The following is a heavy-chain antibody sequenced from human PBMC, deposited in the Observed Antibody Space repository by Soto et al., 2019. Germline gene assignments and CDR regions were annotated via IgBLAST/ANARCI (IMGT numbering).Heavy chain of an antibody. CDR1: GYTFTNYY. CDR3: ARQLAYCGGDCYTEPIEY. CDR2: VNPRSGDT. J-gene: IGHJ4*02. V-gene: IGHV1-2*02. Sequence: QAQLVQSGAEVKKPGASVKVSCKASGYTFTNYYIPWVRQAPGQGLEWMGWVNPRSGDTNYAQKFQGRVTMTRDTSISTAYMELSRLRSDDTAVYYCARQLAYCGGDCYTEPIEYWGQGTLVTVSS. D-gene: IGHD2-21*02.